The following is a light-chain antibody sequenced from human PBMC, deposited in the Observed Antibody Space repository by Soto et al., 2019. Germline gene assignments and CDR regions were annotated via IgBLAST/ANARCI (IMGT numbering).Light chain of an antibody. V-gene: IGLV1-47*01. CDR1: RSNIGSNS. CDR2: RTA. CDR3: AAWDDSLSGRL. Sequence: QSALTQPPSASGAPGQRVTISCSGSRSNIGSNSVYWYQQFPGTAPKLLIYRTAQRPSGVPDRFSGSKSGTSGSLAISGLRSEDEADYYCAAWDDSLSGRLFGGGTKLTVL. J-gene: IGLJ3*02.